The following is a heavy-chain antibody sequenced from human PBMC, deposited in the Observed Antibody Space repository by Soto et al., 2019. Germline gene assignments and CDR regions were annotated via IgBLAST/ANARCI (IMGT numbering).Heavy chain of an antibody. Sequence: SETLSLTCTVCGGSISSYYWSWIPQPPGKGLEWIGYIYYSGSTNYDPSLKSRVTISVDTSKNQFSLKLSSVTAAVTAVYYCARSPRVGATSRFDPWGQGTLVTVSS. D-gene: IGHD1-26*01. CDR2: IYYSGST. V-gene: IGHV4-59*01. J-gene: IGHJ5*02. CDR1: GGSISSYY. CDR3: ARSPRVGATSRFDP.